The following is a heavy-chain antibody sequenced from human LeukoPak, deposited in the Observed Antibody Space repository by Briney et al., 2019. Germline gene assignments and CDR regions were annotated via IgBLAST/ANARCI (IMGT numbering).Heavy chain of an antibody. CDR3: ARGEYNYGRDWFDP. Sequence: ASVKVSCKASGYTFTGYYMHWVRQAPGQVLEWMGWINPDSGGTNYAQKFQGRVTMTRDTSISTAYMELSSLRSDDTAVYYCARGEYNYGRDWFDPWGQGTLVTVSS. CDR1: GYTFTGYY. V-gene: IGHV1-2*02. D-gene: IGHD5-18*01. CDR2: INPDSGGT. J-gene: IGHJ5*02.